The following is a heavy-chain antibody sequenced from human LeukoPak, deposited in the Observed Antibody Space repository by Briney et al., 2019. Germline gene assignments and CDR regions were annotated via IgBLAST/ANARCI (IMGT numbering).Heavy chain of an antibody. CDR1: GFTFSDYY. D-gene: IGHD3-3*01. V-gene: IGHV3-11*01. J-gene: IGHJ6*03. CDR2: ISSSGSTI. CDR3: ANDVTIFGVDIYYYYYMGV. Sequence: GGSLRLSCAASGFTFSDYYMSWIRQAPGKGLEWVSYISSSGSTIYYADSVKGRFTISRDNAKNSLYLQMNSLRAEDTAVYYCANDVTIFGVDIYYYYYMGVWGKGTTVTVSS.